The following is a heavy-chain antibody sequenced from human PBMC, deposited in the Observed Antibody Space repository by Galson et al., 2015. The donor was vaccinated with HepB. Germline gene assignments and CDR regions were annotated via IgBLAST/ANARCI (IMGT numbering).Heavy chain of an antibody. V-gene: IGHV3-23*01. J-gene: IGHJ4*02. D-gene: IGHD2-2*01. CDR3: TKSGLSGPIPAAVDY. Sequence: SLRLSCAASGFIFSRHAMSWVRQAPGKGLEWVSVISSSGGGTNYADSVRGRFTISRDNSKNTLYLQMNSLRAKDTAVYYCTKSGLSGPIPAAVDYWGQGTLVTVST. CDR2: ISSSGGGT. CDR1: GFIFSRHA.